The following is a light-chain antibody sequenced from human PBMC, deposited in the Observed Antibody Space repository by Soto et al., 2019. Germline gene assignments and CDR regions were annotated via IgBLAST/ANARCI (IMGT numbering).Light chain of an antibody. J-gene: IGLJ3*02. V-gene: IGLV2-23*01. CDR1: SSDVGKYKF. CDR2: EAI. Sequence: QSVLTQPASVSGSPGQSISISCTGTSSDVGKYKFVSWYQQHPGKAPKLILYEAIKRPSGVSNRFSGYKSGNTASLTISCLQAEDEDDYYCCSHAGSGTLLFGGGTKLTVL. CDR3: CSHAGSGTLL.